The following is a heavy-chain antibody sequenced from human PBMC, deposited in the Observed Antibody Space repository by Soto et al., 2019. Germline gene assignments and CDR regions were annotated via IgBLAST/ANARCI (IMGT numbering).Heavy chain of an antibody. J-gene: IGHJ4*02. V-gene: IGHV3-48*01. Sequence: PGGSLRLSCAASGFTFSSYSMNWVRQAPGKGLEWVSYISSSSSTIYYADSVKGRFTISRDNAKNSLYLQMNSLRAEDTAVYYCAREGLPHDFWSGFPPHQEYYFDYSGQGTLVTVSS. CDR2: ISSSSSTI. CDR3: AREGLPHDFWSGFPPHQEYYFDY. D-gene: IGHD3-3*01. CDR1: GFTFSSYS.